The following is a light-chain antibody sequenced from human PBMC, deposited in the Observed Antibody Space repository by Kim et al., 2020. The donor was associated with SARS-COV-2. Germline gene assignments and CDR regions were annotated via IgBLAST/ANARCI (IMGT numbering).Light chain of an antibody. CDR2: AAS. J-gene: IGKJ1*01. CDR3: QNYNSAPWT. Sequence: VPVGDRLTITCRASQRITTSLAWSQQNPGKVPRFLFYAASPLQSGVPSRFSGSGSGTDFTPTISSLQPEDVATYSCQNYNSAPWTFGQGTKVEIK. V-gene: IGKV1-27*01. CDR1: QRITTS.